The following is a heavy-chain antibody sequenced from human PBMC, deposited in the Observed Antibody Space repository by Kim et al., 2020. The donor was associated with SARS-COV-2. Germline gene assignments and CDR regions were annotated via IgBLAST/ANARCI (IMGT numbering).Heavy chain of an antibody. CDR3: AREASGYGAGAFDI. CDR1: GGSISSGSYY. J-gene: IGHJ3*02. V-gene: IGHV4-61*02. D-gene: IGHD5-12*01. Sequence: SETLSLTCTVSGGSISSGSYYWSWIRQPAGKGLEWIGRIYTSGSTNYNPSLKSRVTISVDTSKNQFSLKLSSVTAADTAVYYCAREASGYGAGAFDIWGQGTMVTVSS. CDR2: IYTSGST.